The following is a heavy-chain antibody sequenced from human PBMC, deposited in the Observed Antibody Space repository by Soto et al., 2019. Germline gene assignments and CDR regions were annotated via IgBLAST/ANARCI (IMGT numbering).Heavy chain of an antibody. J-gene: IGHJ4*02. Sequence: PGGSLSLSCAASGFTFSDYGIDWIRQAPGKGLEWVAVISHEGGTQYYADSVRGRFTVSRDNSKNILYLQMDSLRPEDTAVYFCAKEGSTKVYRWDHYWGQGTLVTVYS. CDR2: ISHEGGTQ. D-gene: IGHD4-17*01. V-gene: IGHV3-30*18. CDR3: AKEGSTKVYRWDHY. CDR1: GFTFSDYG.